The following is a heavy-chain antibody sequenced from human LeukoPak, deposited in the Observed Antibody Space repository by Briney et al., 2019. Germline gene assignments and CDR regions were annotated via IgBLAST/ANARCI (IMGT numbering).Heavy chain of an antibody. D-gene: IGHD4-17*01. Sequence: SETLSLTCAVYGGSFSGYYWSWIRQPPGKGLEWIGEINHSGSTNYNPSLKSRVTISVDTSKNQFSLKLSSVTAVDTAVYYCARGQGDYGYYYYYYYTDVCGKGTTVTVSS. CDR2: INHSGST. CDR3: ARGQGDYGYYYYYYYTDV. CDR1: GGSFSGYY. J-gene: IGHJ6*03. V-gene: IGHV4-34*01.